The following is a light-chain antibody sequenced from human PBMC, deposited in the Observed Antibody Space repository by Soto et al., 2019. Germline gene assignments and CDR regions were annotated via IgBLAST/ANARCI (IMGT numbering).Light chain of an antibody. CDR1: QSVLYSSNNKNY. Sequence: DIVMTQSPDSLAVSLGERATINCKSSQSVLYSSNNKNYLAWYQQKPGQPPKELIYWASTRESGVPDRFSGSGSGTDFTLTISSLQAEDVAVYYCQHYYSTPPTFGGGTKVEIK. V-gene: IGKV4-1*01. J-gene: IGKJ4*01. CDR3: QHYYSTPPT. CDR2: WAS.